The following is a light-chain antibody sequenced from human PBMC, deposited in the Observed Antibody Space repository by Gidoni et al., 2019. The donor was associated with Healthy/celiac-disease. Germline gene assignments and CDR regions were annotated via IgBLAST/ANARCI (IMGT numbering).Light chain of an antibody. V-gene: IGLV3-25*02. CDR1: ALPKQY. J-gene: IGLJ2*01. CDR3: QSADSSGTYKV. CDR2: KDS. Sequence: SYELTQPPSVSVSPGQTARITCSGDALPKQYAYWYLQNPGQAPVLVIYKDSERPSGIPERFSGSSSGTTVTLTISGVQAEDEADYYCQSADSSGTYKVFGGGTKLTVL.